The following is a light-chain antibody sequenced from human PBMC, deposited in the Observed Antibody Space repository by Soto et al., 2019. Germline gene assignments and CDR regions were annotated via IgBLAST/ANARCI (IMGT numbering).Light chain of an antibody. J-gene: IGKJ1*01. Sequence: EIVMTQSPATLSVSPGDRATLSCRASESVTSSLAWYQQKPGQPPRLLIYAASTRATDVPARFSGGGSETEFTLTIRSLQSEDFAVYFCQQYNIWPLWTFGQGTKVEIK. V-gene: IGKV3-15*01. CDR1: ESVTSS. CDR2: AAS. CDR3: QQYNIWPLWT.